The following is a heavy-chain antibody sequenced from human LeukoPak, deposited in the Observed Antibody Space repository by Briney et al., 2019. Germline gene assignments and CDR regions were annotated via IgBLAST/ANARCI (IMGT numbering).Heavy chain of an antibody. CDR1: GGTFSSYA. J-gene: IGHJ5*02. Sequence: SVKVSCKASGGTFSSYAISWVRQAPGQGLEWMGGIIPIFGTANYAQKFQGRVTITADESTSTAYMELSSLRSEDTGVYYCARCGSGVENWFDPWGQGTLVTVSS. CDR2: IIPIFGTA. V-gene: IGHV1-69*13. CDR3: ARCGSGVENWFDP. D-gene: IGHD6-25*01.